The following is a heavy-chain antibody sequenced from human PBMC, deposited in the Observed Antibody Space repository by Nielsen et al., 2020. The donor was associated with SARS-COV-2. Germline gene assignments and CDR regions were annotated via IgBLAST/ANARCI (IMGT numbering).Heavy chain of an antibody. Sequence: GESLKISCAASGFTFSSYWMSWVRQAPGKGLEWVANIKQDGSEKYYVDSVKGRFTISRDNAKNSLYLQMNSLRAEDTAVYYCARGVVVAAPMSGEEHYYYGMDVWGQGTTVTVSS. CDR1: GFTFSSYW. J-gene: IGHJ6*02. CDR3: ARGVVVAAPMSGEEHYYYGMDV. D-gene: IGHD2-2*01. V-gene: IGHV3-7*01. CDR2: IKQDGSEK.